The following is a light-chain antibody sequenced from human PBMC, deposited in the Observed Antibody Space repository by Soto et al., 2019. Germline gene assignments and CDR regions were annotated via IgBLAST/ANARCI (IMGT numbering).Light chain of an antibody. V-gene: IGKV3-11*01. J-gene: IGKJ5*01. Sequence: VVTLSPSTLSISTGERATLSCRASQSVSTYLAWYQQKPGQAPRLLIYDASNRATGIPARFSGSGSATDFTLTSSSLEPEDFAVYYWQQGSRWITFGQGTRLEIK. CDR1: QSVSTY. CDR3: QQGSRWIT. CDR2: DAS.